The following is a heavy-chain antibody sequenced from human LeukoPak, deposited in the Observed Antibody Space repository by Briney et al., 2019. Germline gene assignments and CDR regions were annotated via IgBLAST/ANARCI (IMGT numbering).Heavy chain of an antibody. CDR3: ARVYGSSWSFDY. CDR2: INSDGSST. Sequence: GGSLRLSCAASGFTFSSYWMHWVRQAPGKGLVWVSRINSDGSSTGNADSVKGRFTISRDNAKNTLYLQMTSLRAEDTAVYYCARVYGSSWSFDYWGQGTLVTVSS. J-gene: IGHJ4*02. V-gene: IGHV3-74*01. CDR1: GFTFSSYW. D-gene: IGHD6-13*01.